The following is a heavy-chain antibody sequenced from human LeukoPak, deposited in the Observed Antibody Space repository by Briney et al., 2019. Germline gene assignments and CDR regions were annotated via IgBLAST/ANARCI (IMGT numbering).Heavy chain of an antibody. CDR1: GFTFSRYA. Sequence: PGGSLRLSCAASGFTFSRYAMNWVRQAPGKGLQWVSLISTTGNTHYADSVKGRFTISRDNSKNTVYLQMNSLRAEDTAVYYCARVSSSGWYVFDYWGQGTLVTVSS. V-gene: IGHV3-53*01. CDR3: ARVSSSGWYVFDY. D-gene: IGHD6-19*01. CDR2: ISTTGNT. J-gene: IGHJ4*02.